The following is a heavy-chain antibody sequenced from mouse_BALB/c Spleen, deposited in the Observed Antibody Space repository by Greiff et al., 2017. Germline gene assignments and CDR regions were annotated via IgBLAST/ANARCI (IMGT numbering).Heavy chain of an antibody. CDR2: IRSKSNNYAT. J-gene: IGHJ4*01. V-gene: IGHV10-1*02. D-gene: IGHD1-2*01. Sequence: EVKLVESGGGLVQPKGSLKLSCAASGFTFNTYAMNWVRQAPGKGLEWVARIRSKSNNYATYYADSVKDRFTISRDDSQSMLYLQMNNLKTEDTAMYYCVRGITREAMDYWGQGTSVTVSS. CDR3: VRGITREAMDY. CDR1: GFTFNTYA.